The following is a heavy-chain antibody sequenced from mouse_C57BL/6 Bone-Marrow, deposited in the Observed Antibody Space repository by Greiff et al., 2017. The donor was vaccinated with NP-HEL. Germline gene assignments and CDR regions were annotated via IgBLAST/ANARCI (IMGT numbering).Heavy chain of an antibody. Sequence: EVMLVESGGGLVQPGGSMKLSCAASGFTFSDAWMDWVRQSPEKGLEWVAEIRNKANNHATYYAESVKGRFTISRDDSKSSVYLQMNSLRAEDTGIYYCTLSTGPYYFDYWGQGTTLTVSS. CDR1: GFTFSDAW. CDR3: TLSTGPYYFDY. V-gene: IGHV6-6*01. D-gene: IGHD4-1*02. CDR2: IRNKANNHAT. J-gene: IGHJ2*01.